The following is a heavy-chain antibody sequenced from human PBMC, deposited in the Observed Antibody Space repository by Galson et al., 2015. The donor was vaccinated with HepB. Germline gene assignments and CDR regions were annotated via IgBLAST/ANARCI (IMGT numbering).Heavy chain of an antibody. Sequence: QVQLQESGPGLVKPSETLSLTCTVSGGSISSYYWSWIRQPPGKGLEWIGYIYYSGSTNYNPSLKSRVTISVDTSKNQFSLKLSSVTAADTAVYYCARENYGDGNWFDPWGQGTLVTVSS. CDR3: ARENYGDGNWFDP. CDR1: GGSISSYY. D-gene: IGHD4-17*01. J-gene: IGHJ5*02. CDR2: IYYSGST. V-gene: IGHV4-59*01.